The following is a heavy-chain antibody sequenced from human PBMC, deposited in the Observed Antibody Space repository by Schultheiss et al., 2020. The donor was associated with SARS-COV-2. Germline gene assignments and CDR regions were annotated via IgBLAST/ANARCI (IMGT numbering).Heavy chain of an antibody. CDR3: ARAQYLPDDVFDL. CDR2: INSDGSST. D-gene: IGHD2-2*01. V-gene: IGHV3-74*01. J-gene: IGHJ3*01. Sequence: GGSLRLSCAASGFTFSSSWMHWVCQAPEKGLEWVSRINSDGSSTSYADSVKGRVTISRDNAKNTLYLQLNSLRAEDTAVYYCARAQYLPDDVFDLWGQGTMVTVSS. CDR1: GFTFSSSW.